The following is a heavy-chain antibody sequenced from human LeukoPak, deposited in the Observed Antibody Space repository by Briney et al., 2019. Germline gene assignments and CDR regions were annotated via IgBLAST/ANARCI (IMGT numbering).Heavy chain of an antibody. V-gene: IGHV3-23*01. D-gene: IGHD6-13*01. CDR3: AKECLIGYSISHYDY. CDR2: ISGSGGST. Sequence: GGSLRLSCAASGFTFSSYATSWVRQAPGKGLEWVSAISGSGGSTYYADSVKGRFTIPRDNSKNTLYLQMNSLRAEDTAVYYCAKECLIGYSISHYDYWGQGTLVTVSS. CDR1: GFTFSSYA. J-gene: IGHJ4*02.